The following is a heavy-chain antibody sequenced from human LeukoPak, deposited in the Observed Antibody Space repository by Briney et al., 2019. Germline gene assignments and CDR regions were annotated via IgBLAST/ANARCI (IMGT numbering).Heavy chain of an antibody. CDR2: MYTSGNT. CDR1: GGSISSGGYY. D-gene: IGHD2-21*01. V-gene: IGHV4-61*02. J-gene: IGHJ5*02. Sequence: PSETLSLTCTVSGGSISSGGYYWSWIRQPAGKGLEWIGRMYTSGNTNYNPSLKSRATISVDTSKNQFSLELSSVTAADTAVYYCARDLSIRSWFDPWGQGTLVTVSS. CDR3: ARDLSIRSWFDP.